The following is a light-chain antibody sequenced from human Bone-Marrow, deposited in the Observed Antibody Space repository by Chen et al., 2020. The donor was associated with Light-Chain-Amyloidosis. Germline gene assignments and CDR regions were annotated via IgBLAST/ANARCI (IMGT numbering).Light chain of an antibody. CDR1: QRVRTY. V-gene: IGKV3-11*01. J-gene: IGKJ4*01. CDR2: HSS. Sequence: EIVLTQSPATLSLSPGERATLSCRASQRVRTYLAWYQQKPGQAPRLLIYHSSNRATGIPARFSGRGSGTDFTLTINGLEPEDFAVYYCQHRFNWPLSFGGGTRVDIK. CDR3: QHRFNWPLS.